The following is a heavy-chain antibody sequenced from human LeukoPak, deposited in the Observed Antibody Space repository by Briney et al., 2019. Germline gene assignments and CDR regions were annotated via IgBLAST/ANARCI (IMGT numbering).Heavy chain of an antibody. CDR1: GFTFSSYA. J-gene: IGHJ6*04. CDR2: ISGSGGST. CDR3: AELGITMIGGV. V-gene: IGHV3-23*01. D-gene: IGHD3-10*02. Sequence: GGSLRLSCAASGFTFSSYAMNWVRQAPGKGLEWVSAISGSGGSTYYADSVKGRFTISRDNAKNSLYLQMNSLRAEDTAVYYCAELGITMIGGVWGKGTTVTISS.